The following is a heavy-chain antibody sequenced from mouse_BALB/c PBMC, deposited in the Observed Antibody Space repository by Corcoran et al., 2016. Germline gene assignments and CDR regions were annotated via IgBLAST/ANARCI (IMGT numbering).Heavy chain of an antibody. D-gene: IGHD1-2*01. CDR1: GYTFTNYG. Sequence: QIQLVQSGPELKKPGETVKISCKASGYTFTNYGMNWVKQAPGKGLKWMGWINTYTGEPTYADDFKGRFAFSLETSASTAYLQINNLKNEDTATYFCARRNTAHYYAMDYWGQVTSVTVSS. J-gene: IGHJ4*01. V-gene: IGHV9-3-1*01. CDR2: INTYTGEP. CDR3: ARRNTAHYYAMDY.